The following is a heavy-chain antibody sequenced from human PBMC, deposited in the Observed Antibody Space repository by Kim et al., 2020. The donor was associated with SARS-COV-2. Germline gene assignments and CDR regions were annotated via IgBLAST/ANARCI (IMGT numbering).Heavy chain of an antibody. CDR1: GFTFSTYA. D-gene: IGHD1-1*01. V-gene: IGHV3-23*01. Sequence: GGSLRLSCAASGFTFSTYAMSWIRQAPGKGLECVSGISVSGGGTNYADSVKGRFTISRDNSKNTLFLQMNSLRVEDTAVYYCATDIKDFTSGGFDYWGQGTLVTVSS. J-gene: IGHJ4*02. CDR3: ATDIKDFTSGGFDY. CDR2: ISVSGGGT.